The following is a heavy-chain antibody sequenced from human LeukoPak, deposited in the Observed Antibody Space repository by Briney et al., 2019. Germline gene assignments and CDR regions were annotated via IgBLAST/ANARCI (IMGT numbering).Heavy chain of an antibody. CDR3: ARASSNWYYFEN. Sequence: PGGSLRLSCAASGFTFDDYGMSWVRQAPGKGLEWVSFISSSSSYIYYADSVKGRFTISRDNAKNSLYLQMNSLRAEDTAVYHCARASSNWYYFENWGQGTLVTVSS. J-gene: IGHJ4*02. CDR1: GFTFDDYG. CDR2: ISSSSSYI. D-gene: IGHD6-13*01. V-gene: IGHV3-21*01.